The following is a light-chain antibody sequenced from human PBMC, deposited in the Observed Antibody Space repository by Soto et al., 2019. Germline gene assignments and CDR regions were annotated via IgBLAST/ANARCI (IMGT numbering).Light chain of an antibody. Sequence: EVVLTQSPGTLSLSPGERVTLSCRASQSVSNKYLAWYQQKPGQAPRLLIFGSSDRATGIPDRFSGSGSGTDFTITISRLEPEDFAVYYCQQYGSSPPYTFGQGTKLEIK. CDR3: QQYGSSPPYT. CDR1: QSVSNKY. V-gene: IGKV3-20*01. J-gene: IGKJ2*01. CDR2: GSS.